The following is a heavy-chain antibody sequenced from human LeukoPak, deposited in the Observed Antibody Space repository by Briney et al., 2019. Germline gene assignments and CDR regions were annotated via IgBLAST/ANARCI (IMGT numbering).Heavy chain of an antibody. CDR1: GFTFSSYE. J-gene: IGHJ6*03. CDR2: ISSSGSTI. Sequence: PGGSLRLSCAASGFTFSSYEMNWVRQAPGKGLEWVSYISSSGSTIYYADSVKGRFTISRDNAKNSLYLQMNSLRAEDTAVYYCAKDADYYYGSGNYMDVWGKGTTVTISS. V-gene: IGHV3-48*03. CDR3: AKDADYYYGSGNYMDV. D-gene: IGHD3-10*01.